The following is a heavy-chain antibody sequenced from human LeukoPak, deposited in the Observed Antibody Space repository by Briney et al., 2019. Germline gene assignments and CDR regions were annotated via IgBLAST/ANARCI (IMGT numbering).Heavy chain of an antibody. J-gene: IGHJ4*02. CDR1: GFTFSNYW. CDR3: ARSKRGYPYYFEY. D-gene: IGHD1-1*01. Sequence: GGSLRLSCAASGFTFSNYWMHWVRQAPGKGLVWVSRINRDGRSTNYADSVKGRFTISRDNAKNTVFLQMDSLRAEDTAVYYCARSKRGYPYYFEYWGQGTLVTVSS. V-gene: IGHV3-74*01. CDR2: INRDGRST.